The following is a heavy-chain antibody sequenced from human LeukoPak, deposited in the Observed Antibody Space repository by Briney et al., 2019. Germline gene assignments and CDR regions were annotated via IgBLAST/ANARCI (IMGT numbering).Heavy chain of an antibody. J-gene: IGHJ3*02. CDR2: INRDGSST. Sequence: GGSLRLSCAASGFTFSSYWMHWVRQAQGKGLVWVSRINRDGSSTNYADSVKGRFTISRDNAKNTLYLQMNSLRAEDTAVYYCARSTASGFDIWGQGTMVTVSS. CDR1: GFTFSSYW. V-gene: IGHV3-74*01. CDR3: ARSTASGFDI.